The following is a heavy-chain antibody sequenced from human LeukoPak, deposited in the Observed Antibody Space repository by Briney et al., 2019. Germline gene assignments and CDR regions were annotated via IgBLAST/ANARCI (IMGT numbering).Heavy chain of an antibody. D-gene: IGHD3-10*01. CDR3: ARAYGELLYIYFDY. CDR2: ISGSGGST. CDR1: GFTFSSYA. V-gene: IGHV3-23*01. J-gene: IGHJ4*02. Sequence: PGRSLRLSCAASGFTFSSYAMSWVRQAPGKGLEWVSAISGSGGSTYYADSVKGRFTISRDNSKNTLYLQMNSLRAEDTAVYYCARAYGELLYIYFDYWGQGTLVTVSS.